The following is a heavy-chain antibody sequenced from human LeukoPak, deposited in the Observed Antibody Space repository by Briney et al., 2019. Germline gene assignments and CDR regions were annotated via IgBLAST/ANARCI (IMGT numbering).Heavy chain of an antibody. J-gene: IGHJ4*02. V-gene: IGHV3-30*02. CDR1: GFIFRTSTYG. CDR2: IQYDGSNK. Sequence: PGGSLRLSCAASGFIFRTSTYGMHWVRQAPGKGLEWVAFIQYDGSNKYYADSVKGRFTISRDNSKNTLHLQMNSLRADDTAVYYCAKDRGFWEPFDYWGQGTLVTVSS. D-gene: IGHD3-3*01. CDR3: AKDRGFWEPFDY.